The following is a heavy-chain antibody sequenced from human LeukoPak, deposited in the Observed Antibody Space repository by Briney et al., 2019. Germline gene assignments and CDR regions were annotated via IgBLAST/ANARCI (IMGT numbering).Heavy chain of an antibody. CDR1: GFTFSSYW. J-gene: IGHJ4*02. D-gene: IGHD6-13*01. Sequence: GGSLRLSRAASGFTFSSYWMSWVRQAPGKGLEWVANINQDGSEKYYVDSVKGRFTISRDNAKDSLYLQMNRLRAEDTAVYYCARDDSSSWYSAYWGQGTLVTVSS. CDR2: INQDGSEK. V-gene: IGHV3-7*01. CDR3: ARDDSSSWYSAY.